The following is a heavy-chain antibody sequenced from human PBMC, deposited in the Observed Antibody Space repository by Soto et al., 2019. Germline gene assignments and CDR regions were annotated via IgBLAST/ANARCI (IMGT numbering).Heavy chain of an antibody. D-gene: IGHD2-8*02. Sequence: PGGSLRLSCAASGFTFSKAWMGWVRQAPGKGLEWVGRLKSKSDGGTSDYAAPVKGRFSIFRDESKNTLYLQMNSLKTEDTAVYHCTTDGGVIVYPLFWAWGQGTQVTVAS. CDR3: TTDGGVIVYPLFWA. V-gene: IGHV3-15*01. CDR2: LKSKSDGGTS. CDR1: GFTFSKAW. J-gene: IGHJ4*02.